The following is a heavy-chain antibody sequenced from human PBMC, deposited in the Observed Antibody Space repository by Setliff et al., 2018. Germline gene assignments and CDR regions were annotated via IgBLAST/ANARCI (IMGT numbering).Heavy chain of an antibody. V-gene: IGHV3-15*01. D-gene: IGHD2-2*01. CDR3: ITLSTIPLGV. J-gene: IGHJ6*02. Sequence: GSLRLSCVASGFTFTNAWMSWVRQAPGKGLEWVGRIKSKTDGGTTDYAAPVKGRFTISRDDSKNTLYLQMNSLKTEDTAVYYCITLSTIPLGVWGQGTTVTVSS. CDR1: GFTFTNAW. CDR2: IKSKTDGGTT.